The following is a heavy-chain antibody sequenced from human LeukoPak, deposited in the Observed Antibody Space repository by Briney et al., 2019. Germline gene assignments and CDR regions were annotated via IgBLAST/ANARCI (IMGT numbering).Heavy chain of an antibody. CDR3: ARFRAAAPFDY. D-gene: IGHD2-2*01. V-gene: IGHV3-48*04. Sequence: GGSLRLSCAASGFTFSSYSMNWVRQAPGKGLEWVSYISSSSSTIYYADSVKGRFTISRDNAKNLLYLQMNSLRAEDTAVYYCARFRAAAPFDYWGQGTLVTVSS. CDR1: GFTFSSYS. J-gene: IGHJ4*02. CDR2: ISSSSSTI.